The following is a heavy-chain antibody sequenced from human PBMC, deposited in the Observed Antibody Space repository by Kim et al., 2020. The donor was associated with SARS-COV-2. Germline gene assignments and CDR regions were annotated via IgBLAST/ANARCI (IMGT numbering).Heavy chain of an antibody. J-gene: IGHJ4*02. CDR3: ARAGLLWFGEYD. CDR2: IYYSGST. CDR1: GGSISSGGYY. V-gene: IGHV4-31*03. Sequence: SETLSLTCTVSGGSISSGGYYWSWIRQHPGKGLEWIGYIYYSGSTYYNPSLKSRVTISVDTSKNQFSLKLSSVTAADTAVYYCARAGLLWFGEYDWGQGTLVTVSS. D-gene: IGHD3-10*01.